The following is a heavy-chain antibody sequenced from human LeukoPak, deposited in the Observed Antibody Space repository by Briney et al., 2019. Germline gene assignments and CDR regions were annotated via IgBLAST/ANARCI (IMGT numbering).Heavy chain of an antibody. D-gene: IGHD6-13*01. J-gene: IGHJ4*02. CDR2: LYNTGNT. Sequence: PGGSLSLSCTASRFTVYSNYLSWVRQAPVKGVEWVSTLYNTGNTYYANSVKGRFSISRDNSKNTLFLQMNSLRAEDTAVYYCARLTPAAGRLYFVDWGPGTLVTVSS. CDR3: ARLTPAAGRLYFVD. V-gene: IGHV3-53*01. CDR1: RFTVYSNY.